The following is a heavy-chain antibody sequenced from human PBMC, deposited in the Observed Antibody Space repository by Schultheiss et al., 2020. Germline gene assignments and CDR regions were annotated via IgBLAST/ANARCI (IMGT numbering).Heavy chain of an antibody. J-gene: IGHJ5*02. CDR3: ARDLHSSWYLGWFDP. Sequence: GGSLRLSCAASGFTFSSYDMHWVRQAPGKGLEWVSSISSSSSYIYYADSLKGRFTISRDNAKNSLYLQMNSLRVEDTAVYYCARDLHSSWYLGWFDPWGQGTLVTVSA. D-gene: IGHD6-13*01. CDR2: ISSSSSYI. V-gene: IGHV3-21*01. CDR1: GFTFSSYD.